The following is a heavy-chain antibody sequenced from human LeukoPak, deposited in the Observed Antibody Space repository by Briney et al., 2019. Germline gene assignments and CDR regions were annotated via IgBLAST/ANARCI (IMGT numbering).Heavy chain of an antibody. CDR1: GFTFGDYA. V-gene: IGHV3-23*01. CDR2: ISGSGGST. D-gene: IGHD3-10*01. CDR3: ATAYYYGSGSYYYYGMDV. J-gene: IGHJ6*02. Sequence: GGSLRLSCTASGFTFGDYAMSWVRQAPGKGLEWVSAISGSGGSTYYADSVKGRFTTSRDNSKNTLYLQMNSLRAEDTAVYYCATAYYYGSGSYYYYGMDVWGQGTTVTVSS.